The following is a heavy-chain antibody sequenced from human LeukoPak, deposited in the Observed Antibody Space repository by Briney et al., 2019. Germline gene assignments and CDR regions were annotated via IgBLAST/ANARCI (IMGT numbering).Heavy chain of an antibody. Sequence: ASVKVSCKASGYTFTSYYMHWVRQAPGQGLEWMGIINPSGGSTSYAQKFQGRVTMTRDTSTSTVYMEQSSLRSEDTAVYYCASETPTVVKTQYFQHWGQGTLVTVSS. V-gene: IGHV1-46*01. D-gene: IGHD4-23*01. CDR1: GYTFTSYY. CDR3: ASETPTVVKTQYFQH. CDR2: INPSGGST. J-gene: IGHJ1*01.